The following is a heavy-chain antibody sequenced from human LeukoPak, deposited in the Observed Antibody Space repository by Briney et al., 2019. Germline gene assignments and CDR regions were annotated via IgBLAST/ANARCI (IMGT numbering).Heavy chain of an antibody. CDR1: GGTFSSYA. V-gene: IGHV1-69*06. CDR2: ISPIFGTA. CDR3: ARQMGYSTDDAFDI. J-gene: IGHJ3*02. D-gene: IGHD6-13*01. Sequence: SVKVSCKASGGTFSSYAISWVRQAPGQGLEWMGGISPIFGTANYAQKFQGRVTITADKSTSTAYMELSSLRSEDTAVYYCARQMGYSTDDAFDIWGQGTMVTVSS.